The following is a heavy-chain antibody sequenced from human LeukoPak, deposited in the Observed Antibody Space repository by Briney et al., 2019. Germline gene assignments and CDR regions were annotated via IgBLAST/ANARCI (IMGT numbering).Heavy chain of an antibody. CDR2: IKQDGSEK. J-gene: IGHJ3*02. V-gene: IGHV3-7*01. Sequence: GGSLRLSCAASGFTFSSYWMSWVRQAPGKGLEWVANIKQDGSEKYYVDSVRGRFTISRDNAKNSLYLQMNSLRAEDTAVYYCARNQRNGYNYGAFDIWGQGTLVTVSS. CDR1: GFTFSSYW. CDR3: ARNQRNGYNYGAFDI. D-gene: IGHD5-24*01.